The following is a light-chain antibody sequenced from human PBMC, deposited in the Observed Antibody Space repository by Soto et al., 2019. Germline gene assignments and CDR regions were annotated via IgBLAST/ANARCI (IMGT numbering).Light chain of an antibody. V-gene: IGKV3-20*01. CDR2: GAS. Sequence: EIVLTQSPGTLSLSPGERATLSCRASQSVSSSYLAWYQQKPGQAPRLLIYGASSRATGIPDRFSGSGSGTDFPLTISRLEPEDFAVYYCQQYVSSPWTFGQGTKVEI. CDR3: QQYVSSPWT. CDR1: QSVSSSY. J-gene: IGKJ1*01.